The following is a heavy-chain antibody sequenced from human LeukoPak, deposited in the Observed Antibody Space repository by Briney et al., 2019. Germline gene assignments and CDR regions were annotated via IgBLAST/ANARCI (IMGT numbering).Heavy chain of an antibody. J-gene: IGHJ4*02. CDR3: ATDPVDENDY. CDR2: FDPEDGET. Sequence: ASVKVSCKVSGYTLTELSMHWVRQGPGKGLEWMGGFDPEDGETIYAQKFQGRVTMTEDTSTATAYMGLSSLRSEDTAVYYCATDPVDENDYWGQGTLVTVSS. V-gene: IGHV1-24*01. D-gene: IGHD4-23*01. CDR1: GYTLTELS.